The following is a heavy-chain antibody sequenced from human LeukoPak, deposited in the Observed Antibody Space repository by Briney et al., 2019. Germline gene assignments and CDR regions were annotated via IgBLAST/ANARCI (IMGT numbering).Heavy chain of an antibody. V-gene: IGHV4-4*07. J-gene: IGHJ6*04. CDR3: AKNWDV. CDR2: IYTTGTT. Sequence: SETLSLTCTVSSGSISSYYWNWIRQPAGKGLEWIGYIYTTGTTNYNPSLKSRVTMSVDTSKNQFSLKLSSVTAADTAVYYCAKNWDVWGKGTTVSVSS. CDR1: SGSISSYY.